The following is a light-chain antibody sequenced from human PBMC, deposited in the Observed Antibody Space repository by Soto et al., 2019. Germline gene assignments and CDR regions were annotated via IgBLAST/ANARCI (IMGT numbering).Light chain of an antibody. V-gene: IGKV1-17*03. J-gene: IGKJ4*01. CDR1: QGISNS. CDR3: LQYNSYPFT. CDR2: GAS. Sequence: DIQMTQSPSAMSASLGDRVTITCRASQGISNSLAWFQQKPGKVPKRLIYGASTLQSGASSRFSGSASGAAFTLTISSLQPEDFATYYCLQYNSYPFTFGGGTKVDIK.